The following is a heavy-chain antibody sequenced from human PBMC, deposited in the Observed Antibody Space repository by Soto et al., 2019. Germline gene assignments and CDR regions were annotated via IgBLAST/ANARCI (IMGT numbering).Heavy chain of an antibody. CDR1: GFTFSRHW. V-gene: IGHV3-74*01. J-gene: IGHJ2*01. D-gene: IGHD1-20*01. CDR2: VNDDGSST. Sequence: VESGGGLVQPGGSLRLSCASSGFTFSRHWMHWVRQAPGKGLVWVARVNDDGSSTAYGDSVRGRFTISRDNAKNTLYLQMASLKTEDTAVYYCARDLITASGGPNWYFDLWGRRTLVTVSS. CDR3: ARDLITASGGPNWYFDL.